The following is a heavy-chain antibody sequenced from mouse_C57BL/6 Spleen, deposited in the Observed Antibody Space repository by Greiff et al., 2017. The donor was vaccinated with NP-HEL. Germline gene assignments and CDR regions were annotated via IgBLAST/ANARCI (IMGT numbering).Heavy chain of an antibody. Sequence: QVQLQHSGAELVRPGTSVKMSCKASGYTFTNYWIGWAKQRPGHGLEWIGDIYPGGGYTNYNEKFKGKATLTADKSSSTAYMQFSSLTSEDSAIYYCARKPGDYAMDYWGQGTSVTVSS. CDR1: GYTFTNYW. J-gene: IGHJ4*01. CDR2: IYPGGGYT. CDR3: ARKPGDYAMDY. V-gene: IGHV1-63*01.